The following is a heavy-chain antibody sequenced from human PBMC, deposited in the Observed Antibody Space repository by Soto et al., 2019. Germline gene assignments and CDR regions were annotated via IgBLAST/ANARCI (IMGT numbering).Heavy chain of an antibody. CDR1: GGSFSGYY. CDR2: ITHSGGT. CDR3: ARVFMLRGIIFPEGYSYYMDL. V-gene: IGHV4-34*02. D-gene: IGHD3-10*01. Sequence: QVQLQQWGAGLLKPSETLSLTCAIYGGSFSGYYWSWIRQPPGKGLVWIGEITHSGGTNYNPSLKGRVAISIDTSKNQFSLRLSSLTAADTAVYYCARVFMLRGIIFPEGYSYYMDLWAKGTTVTVSS. J-gene: IGHJ6*03.